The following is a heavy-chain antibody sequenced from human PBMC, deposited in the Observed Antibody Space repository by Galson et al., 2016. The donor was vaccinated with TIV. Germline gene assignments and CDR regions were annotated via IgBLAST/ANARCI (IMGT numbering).Heavy chain of an antibody. CDR2: IHADGRT. D-gene: IGHD4-11*01. CDR1: GFTVSGYS. CDR3: AIDGRAEGDYKAWGDY. J-gene: IGHJ4*02. Sequence: SLRLSCAASGFTVSGYSLTWVRQAPGKGLEWVSIIHADGRTYYGGAVRDRVTISRDNSKNTVYLQMSSLRAEDTAVYYCAIDGRAEGDYKAWGDYGGQGALVTVSS. V-gene: IGHV3-66*01.